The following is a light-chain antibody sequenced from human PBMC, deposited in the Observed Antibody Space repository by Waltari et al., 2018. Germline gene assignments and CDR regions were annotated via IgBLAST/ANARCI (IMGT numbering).Light chain of an antibody. V-gene: IGKV3-20*01. CDR1: QSVTRT. J-gene: IGKJ1*01. CDR3: QHYLRLPAT. Sequence: EIVLTQSPGTLSLSPGERATPSSRASQSVTRTLAWYPQKPGQAPRLLLYGASNRATGIPDRFSGSGSGTDFSLTISRLEPEDFAVYYCQHYLRLPATFGQGTKVEIK. CDR2: GAS.